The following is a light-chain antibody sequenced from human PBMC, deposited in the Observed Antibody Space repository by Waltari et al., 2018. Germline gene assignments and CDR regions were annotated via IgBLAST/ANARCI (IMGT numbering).Light chain of an antibody. J-gene: IGLJ2*01. CDR3: HSRDASGVAGS. V-gene: IGLV3-19*01. CDR2: DKN. CDR1: SLRSYY. Sequence: SSELTQDPAVSVAMGQTVRITCQGDSLRSYYASWYQQRPGPAPIIVIYDKNNRPSGVPDRFSGSSSHNTGSLTITGAQAEDEASYYCHSRDASGVAGSFGGGTKLTVL.